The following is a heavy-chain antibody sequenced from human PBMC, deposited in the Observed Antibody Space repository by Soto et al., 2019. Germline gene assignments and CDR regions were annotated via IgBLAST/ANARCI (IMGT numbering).Heavy chain of an antibody. D-gene: IGHD1-26*01. CDR1: GDSISRGGYF. J-gene: IGHJ6*03. Sequence: QVQLQESGPGLVKPSQTLSLTCIVSGDSISRGGYFWTWIRQHPGKGLEWIGYIYDSGSAFYNPSLKSRVTMSLETAKNQFSPHLRSVPAADTAVFYCARGILRPNHYMDVWGKGTAVAVSS. CDR2: IYDSGSA. V-gene: IGHV4-31*03. CDR3: ARGILRPNHYMDV.